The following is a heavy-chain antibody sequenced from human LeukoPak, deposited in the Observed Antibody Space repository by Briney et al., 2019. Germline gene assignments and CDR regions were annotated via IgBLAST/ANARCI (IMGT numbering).Heavy chain of an antibody. CDR2: IKQDGSEK. J-gene: IGHJ4*02. Sequence: PGGSLRLSCAASGFTFSSYWMTWVRQAPGKGLEWVANIKQDGSEKYYVDSVKGRFTISRDNAKNSLYLQVNSPRAEDTAVYYCARENDSGWSGPFDYWGQGTLVTVSS. CDR1: GFTFSSYW. CDR3: ARENDSGWSGPFDY. D-gene: IGHD6-19*01. V-gene: IGHV3-7*03.